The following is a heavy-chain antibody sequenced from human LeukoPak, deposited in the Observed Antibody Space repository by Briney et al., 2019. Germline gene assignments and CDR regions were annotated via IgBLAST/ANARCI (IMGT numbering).Heavy chain of an antibody. D-gene: IGHD3-3*01. CDR1: GGSISSGDYY. Sequence: PSQTLSLTCAVSGGSISSGDYYWSWVRQPPGKGLEWIGYIYYSGSTSYNPSLRGRVTISIDTSKNQFSLDLSSVTAADTAVYYCARDGVATWSEFGNWGQGILVTVSS. CDR3: ARDGVATWSEFGN. V-gene: IGHV4-30-4*08. CDR2: IYYSGST. J-gene: IGHJ4*02.